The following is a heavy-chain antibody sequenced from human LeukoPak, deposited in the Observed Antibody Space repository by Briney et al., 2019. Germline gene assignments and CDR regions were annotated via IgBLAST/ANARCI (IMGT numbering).Heavy chain of an antibody. CDR3: ARDPDFSAFDI. CDR1: GLTFSSSW. CDR2: INPDGTQR. Sequence: GGSLRLSCVASGLTFSSSWMTWVRQAPGKGLECVAHINPDGTQRSYVDSVKGRFTITRDNTENTLYLQMNSLRADDTAVCYCARDPDFSAFDIWGQGTMVTVSS. D-gene: IGHD2-21*02. V-gene: IGHV3-7*01. J-gene: IGHJ3*02.